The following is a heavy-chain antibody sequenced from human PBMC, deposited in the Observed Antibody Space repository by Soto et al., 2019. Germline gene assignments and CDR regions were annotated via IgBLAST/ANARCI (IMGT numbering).Heavy chain of an antibody. Sequence: PSETLSLTCTASGGSVSSGSYYWSWIRQPPGKGLEWIGYIYYTGSTNYNPSLKSRVTISVDTSKNQFSLKLSSVTAADTAVYYCARVNGGPYYFDYWGQGTLVTVSS. CDR2: IYYTGST. D-gene: IGHD2-8*01. CDR1: GGSVSSGSYY. CDR3: ARVNGGPYYFDY. V-gene: IGHV4-61*01. J-gene: IGHJ4*02.